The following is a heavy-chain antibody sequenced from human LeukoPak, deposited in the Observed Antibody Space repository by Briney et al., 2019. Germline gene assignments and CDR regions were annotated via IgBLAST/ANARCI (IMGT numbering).Heavy chain of an antibody. CDR2: ISSSSSTI. D-gene: IGHD1-26*01. V-gene: IGHV3-48*04. Sequence: GGSLRLSCAASGFTFSSYSMNWVRQAPGKGLEWVSYISSSSSTIYYADSVKGRFTISRDNAKNSLYLQMNSLRAEDTAVYYCAKDFFLYSGSYIDYWGQGTLVTVSS. CDR1: GFTFSSYS. CDR3: AKDFFLYSGSYIDY. J-gene: IGHJ4*02.